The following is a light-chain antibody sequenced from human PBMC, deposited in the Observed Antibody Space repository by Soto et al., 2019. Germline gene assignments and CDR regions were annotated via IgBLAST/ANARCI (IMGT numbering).Light chain of an antibody. Sequence: EIVMTQSPATLSVSPGERATLSCRASQDVSFNLAWYQQKPGQAPRLLIYTASIRATGIPARFSGSGSGTGFTLTISSLQSEEFAVYYCQQYSDWPAGTFGGGTKVEIK. CDR1: QDVSFN. J-gene: IGKJ4*01. V-gene: IGKV3-15*01. CDR2: TAS. CDR3: QQYSDWPAGT.